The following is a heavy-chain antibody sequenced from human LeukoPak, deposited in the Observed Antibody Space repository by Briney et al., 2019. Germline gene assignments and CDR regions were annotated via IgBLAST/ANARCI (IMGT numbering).Heavy chain of an antibody. Sequence: PGGSLRLSCAASGFTFSNYAMSWVRQAPGKGLEWVSAISGSGGSTYYADSVKGRFTVSRDNSKNTLYLQMNSLRAEDTAVYYCAKFFTVGEGLYYYYYGMDVWGQGTTVTVSS. V-gene: IGHV3-23*01. CDR1: GFTFSNYA. J-gene: IGHJ6*02. CDR3: AKFFTVGEGLYYYYYGMDV. D-gene: IGHD2-15*01. CDR2: ISGSGGST.